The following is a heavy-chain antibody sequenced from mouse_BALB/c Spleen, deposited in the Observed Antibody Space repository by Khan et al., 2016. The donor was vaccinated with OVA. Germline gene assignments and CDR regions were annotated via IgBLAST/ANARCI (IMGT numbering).Heavy chain of an antibody. CDR3: ARGYDFFAS. V-gene: IGHV1-26*01. Sequence: MQLEASGPDLVKPGASVKISCKASGYSFTLYYMSWVKQSHGKSLEWIGRVNPNTDNINYNQEFKGKAILTVDKSSNTAYMELRSLTSEDSAVYFCARGYDFFASWGQGTLVTVSA. CDR2: VNPNTDNI. D-gene: IGHD2-14*01. J-gene: IGHJ3*01. CDR1: GYSFTLYY.